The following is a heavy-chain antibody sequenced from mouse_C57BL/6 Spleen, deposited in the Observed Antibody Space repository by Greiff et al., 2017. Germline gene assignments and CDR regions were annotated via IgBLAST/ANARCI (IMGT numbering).Heavy chain of an antibody. D-gene: IGHD1-1*01. CDR2: IYPRSGNT. CDR3: ALKYGSSYYFDY. Sequence: VKVVESGAELARPGDSVKLSCKASGYTFTSYGISWVKQRTGQGLEWIGEIYPRSGNTYYNEKFKGKAKLTADKASSTAYMELRSLTSEDSAVYFCALKYGSSYYFDYCGQGTTLTVSS. J-gene: IGHJ2*01. V-gene: IGHV1-81*01. CDR1: GYTFTSYG.